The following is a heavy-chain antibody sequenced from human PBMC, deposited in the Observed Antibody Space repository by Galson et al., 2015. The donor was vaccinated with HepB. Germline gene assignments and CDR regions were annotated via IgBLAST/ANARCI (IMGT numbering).Heavy chain of an antibody. CDR1: GFTVSSNY. Sequence: SLRLPCAASGFTVSSNYMSWVRQAPGKGLEWVSVIYSGGSTYYADSVKGRFTISRDNSKNTLYLQMNSLRAEDTAVYYCAREGGYSYGFAWDYWGQGTLVTVSS. J-gene: IGHJ4*02. CDR3: AREGGYSYGFAWDY. V-gene: IGHV3-66*01. CDR2: IYSGGST. D-gene: IGHD5-18*01.